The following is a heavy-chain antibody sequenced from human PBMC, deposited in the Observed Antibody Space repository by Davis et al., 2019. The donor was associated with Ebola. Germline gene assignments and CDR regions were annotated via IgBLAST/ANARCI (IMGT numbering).Heavy chain of an antibody. CDR1: GFTLSSYW. D-gene: IGHD1-26*01. CDR2: INRDGSTT. Sequence: HTGGSLRLSCAASGFTLSSYWMHWVRQAPGKGLVWVSCINRDGSTTTYADSVKGRFTISRDNAKNTLYLQMNNLRVEDTAVYYCATLPGYYWGQGTLVTVSS. CDR3: ATLPGYY. V-gene: IGHV3-74*03. J-gene: IGHJ4*02.